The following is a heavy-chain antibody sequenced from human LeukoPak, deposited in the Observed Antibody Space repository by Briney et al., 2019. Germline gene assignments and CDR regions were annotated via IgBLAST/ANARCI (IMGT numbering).Heavy chain of an antibody. CDR2: IGYDGRFK. V-gene: IGHV3-30*04. CDR3: ARDPRTGSPDYFDY. CDR1: GFTFNNYP. Sequence: GGSLRLSCATSGFTFNNYPMHWVRQAPGKGLEWVAVIGYDGRFKFHSDSVKGRFTISRDDSKNTLYLQMNSLRPEDTAVYYCARDPRTGSPDYFDYWGQGTLVTVST. J-gene: IGHJ4*02. D-gene: IGHD3-10*01.